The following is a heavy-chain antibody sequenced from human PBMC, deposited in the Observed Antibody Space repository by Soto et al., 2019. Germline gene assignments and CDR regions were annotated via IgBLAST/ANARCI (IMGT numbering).Heavy chain of an antibody. J-gene: IGHJ6*02. CDR2: NYYSGFT. CDR1: GGSISSGGYH. D-gene: IGHD6-6*01. Sequence: QVQLQESGPGLVKPSQTLSLTCTVSGGSISSGGYHWTWIRQHPGKGLEWIGYNYYSGFTYYNPSFKRRVTISLDTSKNQFSLKLSSVTAADTAVYYCARGSSIAGLYYGMDVWGQGTTVTVSS. CDR3: ARGSSIAGLYYGMDV. V-gene: IGHV4-31*03.